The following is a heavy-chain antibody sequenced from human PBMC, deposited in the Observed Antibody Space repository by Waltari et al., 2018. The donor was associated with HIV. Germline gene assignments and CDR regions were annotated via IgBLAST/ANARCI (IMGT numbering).Heavy chain of an antibody. Sequence: EVQLVESGGGLAQPGRSLRLSGSGSGFIFAAFSGSWVRQAPGKRLEGVGFIRSKPNGGKTEYAASVKGRFSISRDDSNNIAYLQMNSLTVEDTAVYYCIRNQVFYFDYWGQGALVTVSS. CDR3: IRNQVFYFDY. D-gene: IGHD3-10*01. CDR1: GFIFAAFS. J-gene: IGHJ4*02. V-gene: IGHV3-49*04. CDR2: IRSKPNGGKT.